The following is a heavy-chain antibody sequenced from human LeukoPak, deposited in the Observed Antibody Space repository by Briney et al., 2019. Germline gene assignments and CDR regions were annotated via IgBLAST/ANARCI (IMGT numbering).Heavy chain of an antibody. V-gene: IGHV1-18*04. CDR1: GYTFTGYY. CDR3: ARSPYYYDSSGHQDPRFDY. D-gene: IGHD3-22*01. J-gene: IGHJ4*02. Sequence: GASVKVSCKASGYTFTGYYMHWVRQAPGQGLEWMGWISAYNGNTNYAQKLQGRVTMTTDTSTSTAYMELRSLRSDDTAVYYCARSPYYYDSSGHQDPRFDYWGQGTLVTVSS. CDR2: ISAYNGNT.